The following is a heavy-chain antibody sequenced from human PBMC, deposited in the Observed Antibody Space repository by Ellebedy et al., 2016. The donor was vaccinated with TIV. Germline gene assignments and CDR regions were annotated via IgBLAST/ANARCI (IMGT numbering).Heavy chain of an antibody. Sequence: PGGSLRLSCAASGFTFSTYSMNWVRQAPGKGLEWVSYISSTSSSIYYADSVKGRFTISSDNSKNTLYLQMNSLRAEDTAVYYCARVLGVADVGLDGMDVWGQGTTVTVSS. D-gene: IGHD6-19*01. J-gene: IGHJ6*02. CDR1: GFTFSTYS. CDR3: ARVLGVADVGLDGMDV. V-gene: IGHV3-48*01. CDR2: ISSTSSSI.